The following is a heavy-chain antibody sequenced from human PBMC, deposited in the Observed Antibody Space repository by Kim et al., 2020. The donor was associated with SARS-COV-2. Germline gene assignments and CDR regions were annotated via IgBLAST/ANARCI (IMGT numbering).Heavy chain of an antibody. CDR2: IYYSGST. J-gene: IGHJ4*02. CDR1: GGSISSSSYY. Sequence: SETLSLTCTVSGGSISSSSYYWGWIRQPPGKGLEWIGSIYYSGSTYYNPSLKSRVTISVDTSKNQFSLKLSSVTAADTAVYYCAGGLQQLVEFGGQGTLVTVSS. CDR3: AGGLQQLVEF. V-gene: IGHV4-39*01. D-gene: IGHD6-13*01.